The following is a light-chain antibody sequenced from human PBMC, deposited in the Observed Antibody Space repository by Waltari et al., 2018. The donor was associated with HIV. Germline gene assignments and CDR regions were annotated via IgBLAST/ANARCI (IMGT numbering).Light chain of an antibody. CDR2: END. CDR3: GTWDTSLSVGV. V-gene: IGLV1-51*02. CDR1: SSNIVKNY. Sequence: QSVLTQPPSLSAAPGQRVTISCPGSSSNIVKNYVSWYQQLPGTAPKLLIYENDKRPSVCPDRFAGCQSGTSATLGITGRQTGDEADYYCGTWDTSLSVGVFGGGTKLTVL. J-gene: IGLJ3*02.